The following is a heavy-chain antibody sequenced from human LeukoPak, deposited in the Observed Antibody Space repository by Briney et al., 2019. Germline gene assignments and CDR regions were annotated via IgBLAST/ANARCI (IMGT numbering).Heavy chain of an antibody. CDR1: GFTFSSYL. D-gene: IGHD2-2*01. CDR2: ISSSSSNI. J-gene: IGHJ4*02. CDR3: ARAYCSSTSCLDY. Sequence: GGSLRLSCAASGFTFSSYLMNWVRQAPGKGLEWVSSISSSSSNIYYADSVKGRFTISRDNAKNSLFLQMRSLRADDTAVYYCARAYCSSTSCLDYWGQGTLVTVSS. V-gene: IGHV3-21*06.